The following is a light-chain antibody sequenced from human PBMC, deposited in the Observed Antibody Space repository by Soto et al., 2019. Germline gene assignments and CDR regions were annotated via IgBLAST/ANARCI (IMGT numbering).Light chain of an antibody. J-gene: IGLJ1*01. CDR3: SSYTSSSTLYV. CDR1: SSDVGGYNY. Sequence: QSALTQPASVSGSPVQSITISCTGTSSDVGGYNYVSWYQQHPGKAPKLMIYDVSNRPSGVSNRFSGSKSGNTASLTISGLQAEDEADYYCSSYTSSSTLYVFGTGTKVTGL. V-gene: IGLV2-14*01. CDR2: DVS.